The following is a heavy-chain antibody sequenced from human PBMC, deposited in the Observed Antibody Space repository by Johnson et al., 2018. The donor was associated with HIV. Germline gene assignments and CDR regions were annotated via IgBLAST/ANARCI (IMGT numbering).Heavy chain of an antibody. CDR3: ARDRMYYYDSSDIGAFDI. V-gene: IGHV3-15*01. CDR1: GFTVSSNY. J-gene: IGHJ3*02. CDR2: IKSKTDGGTT. Sequence: VQVVESGGGLIQPGGSLRLSCAASGFTVSSNYMSWVRQAPGKGLEWVGRIKSKTDGGTTEYAAPVKGRFSISRDDSKNTLYLQMNSLRAEDTAVYYCARDRMYYYDSSDIGAFDIWGQGTMVTVSS. D-gene: IGHD3-22*01.